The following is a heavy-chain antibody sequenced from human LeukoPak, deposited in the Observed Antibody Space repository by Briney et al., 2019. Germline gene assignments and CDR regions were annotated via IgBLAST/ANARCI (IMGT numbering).Heavy chain of an antibody. Sequence: GGSLRLSCAASGFSFSTYWMHWVRQASGKGLVWVSRINGDGSSTNYADSVKGRFTISRDDAKNTLYLQMNSLRAEDTAVYFCARRSQLGGFFDNWGQGTLVTVSS. CDR1: GFSFSTYW. D-gene: IGHD7-27*01. V-gene: IGHV3-74*01. J-gene: IGHJ4*02. CDR2: INGDGSST. CDR3: ARRSQLGGFFDN.